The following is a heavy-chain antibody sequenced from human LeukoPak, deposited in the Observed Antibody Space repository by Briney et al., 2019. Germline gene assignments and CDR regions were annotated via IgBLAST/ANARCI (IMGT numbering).Heavy chain of an antibody. D-gene: IGHD3-3*01. CDR3: ARAQTTYDFWSGGYYFDY. V-gene: IGHV3-66*01. CDR1: GCTVSSNY. J-gene: IGHJ4*02. CDR2: IYSGGST. Sequence: GGSLRLSCAASGCTVSSNYMSWVRQAPGKGLEWVSVIYSGGSTYYADSVKGRFTISRDNSKNTLYLQMNSLRAEDTAVYYCARAQTTYDFWSGGYYFDYWGQGTLVTVSS.